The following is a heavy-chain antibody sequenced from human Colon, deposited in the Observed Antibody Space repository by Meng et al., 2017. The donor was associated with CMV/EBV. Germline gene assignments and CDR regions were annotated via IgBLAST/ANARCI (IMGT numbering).Heavy chain of an antibody. Sequence: EVQLVESGGGLVKPGGSLRLSCAASGLTFSSAWMNWVRQAPGKGLEWVGRIKSKSDGETIDYAAPVKGRFTISRDDSTNTLYLQMHSLKTEDTALFYCTTGFSSAWHDHYWGRGTLVTVSS. J-gene: IGHJ4*02. V-gene: IGHV3-15*01. CDR1: GLTFSSAW. CDR3: TTGFSSAWHDHY. D-gene: IGHD3-3*01. CDR2: IKSKSDGETI.